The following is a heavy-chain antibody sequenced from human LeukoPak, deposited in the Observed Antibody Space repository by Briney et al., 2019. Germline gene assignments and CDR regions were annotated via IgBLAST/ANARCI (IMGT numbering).Heavy chain of an antibody. D-gene: IGHD2-15*01. Sequence: GESLKISCKGSGYSINNYWIGWVRQMPGKGLEWMGIIYPADSDIRYSPSFQGQVTISADKSISTVYLQWSSLKASDTAMYYCARQEYCSGGSCYTWFDPWGQGSLVTVSS. CDR3: ARQEYCSGGSCYTWFDP. CDR1: GYSINNYW. J-gene: IGHJ5*02. V-gene: IGHV5-51*01. CDR2: IYPADSDI.